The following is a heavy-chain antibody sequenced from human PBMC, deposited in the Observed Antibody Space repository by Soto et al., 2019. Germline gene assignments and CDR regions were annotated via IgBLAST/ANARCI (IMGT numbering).Heavy chain of an antibody. Sequence: GGSLRVSCAASGFTVSSNYMSWVRQAPGKGLEWVSVIYSGGSTYYADSVKGRFTISRDNSKNTLYLQMNSLRAEDTAVYYCASPGESGPNFGYWGQGTLVTVSS. CDR2: IYSGGST. V-gene: IGHV3-53*01. J-gene: IGHJ4*02. D-gene: IGHD1-26*01. CDR1: GFTVSSNY. CDR3: ASPGESGPNFGY.